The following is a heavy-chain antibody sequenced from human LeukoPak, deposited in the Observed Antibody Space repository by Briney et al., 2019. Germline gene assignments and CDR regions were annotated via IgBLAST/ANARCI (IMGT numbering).Heavy chain of an antibody. CDR3: ARGYCSSISCYRIDY. Sequence: SVKVSCKASGGTFSSYAISWVRQAPGQGLEWMGGIIPIFGTANYAQKFQGRVTITADESTSTACMELSSLRSEDTAVYYCARGYCSSISCYRIDYWGQGTLVTVSS. CDR1: GGTFSSYA. V-gene: IGHV1-69*13. J-gene: IGHJ4*02. D-gene: IGHD2-2*01. CDR2: IIPIFGTA.